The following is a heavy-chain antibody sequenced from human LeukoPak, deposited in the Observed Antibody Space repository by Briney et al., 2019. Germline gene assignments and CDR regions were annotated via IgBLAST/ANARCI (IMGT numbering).Heavy chain of an antibody. CDR2: IYYSGST. CDR1: GGSISSGDYY. V-gene: IGHV4-30-4*01. CDR3: ARDLWGSGLYYYYYGMDV. J-gene: IGHJ6*02. D-gene: IGHD3-16*01. Sequence: SQTLSLTCTVSGGSISSGDYYWSWIRQPPGKGLEWIGYIYYSGSTYYNPSLKSRVTISVDTSKNQFSLKLSSVTAADTAVYYCARDLWGSGLYYYYYGMDVWGQGTTVTVSS.